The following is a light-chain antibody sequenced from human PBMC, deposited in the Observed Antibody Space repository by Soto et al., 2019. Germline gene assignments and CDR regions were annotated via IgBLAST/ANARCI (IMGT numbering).Light chain of an antibody. Sequence: DIQMTQSPSSLSASVGDRVTITCRASQSISSYLNWYQQKPGKALKLLIYAASSLQSGVPSRFSGSGSGTDFTLTISSLQPEDFATYSCQQSYSTPPITFGQGTRLEIK. V-gene: IGKV1-39*01. CDR2: AAS. J-gene: IGKJ5*01. CDR1: QSISSY. CDR3: QQSYSTPPIT.